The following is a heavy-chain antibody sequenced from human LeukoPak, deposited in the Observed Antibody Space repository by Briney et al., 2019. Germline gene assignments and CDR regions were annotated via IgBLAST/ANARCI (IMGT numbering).Heavy chain of an antibody. CDR2: ISSSGSTI. D-gene: IGHD1-26*01. CDR3: ARDTRDSGSSYYYYYYYGMDV. V-gene: IGHV3-11*01. J-gene: IGHJ6*02. CDR1: GFTFSDYY. Sequence: PGGSLRLSCAASGFTFSDYYMSWIRQAPGKGLEWVSYISSSGSTIYYADSVKGRFTISRDNAKNSLYLQMNSLRAEDTAVYYCARDTRDSGSSYYYYYYYGMDVWGQGTTVTVSS.